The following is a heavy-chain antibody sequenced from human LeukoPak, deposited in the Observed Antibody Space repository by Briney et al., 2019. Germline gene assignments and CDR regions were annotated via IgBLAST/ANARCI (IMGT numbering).Heavy chain of an antibody. CDR3: ARYIVLMVYAKDAFDI. CDR2: IYYSGST. V-gene: IGHV4-39*01. D-gene: IGHD2-8*01. CDR1: GGSISSSSYY. Sequence: SETLSLTCTVSGGSISSSSYYWGWIRQPPGKGLEWIGSIYYSGSTYYNPSLKSRVTISVDTSKNQFSLKLSSVTAADTAVYYCARYIVLMVYAKDAFDIWGQGTVVTVSS. J-gene: IGHJ3*02.